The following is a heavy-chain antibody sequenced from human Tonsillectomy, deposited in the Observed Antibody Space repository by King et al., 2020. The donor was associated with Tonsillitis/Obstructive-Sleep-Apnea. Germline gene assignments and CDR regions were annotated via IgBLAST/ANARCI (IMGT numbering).Heavy chain of an antibody. CDR3: ARDPDGDYGAY. V-gene: IGHV3-11*05. Sequence: QLVQSGGGLVKPGGSLRLSCAASGFTFSDYYMSWIRQAPGKGLEWISYISSGGTYTNYADSVKGRFTISRDNAKNSLYLQMNSLRAEDTAVYYCARDPDGDYGAYWGQGTLVTVSS. D-gene: IGHD4-17*01. CDR2: ISSGGTYT. CDR1: GFTFSDYY. J-gene: IGHJ4*02.